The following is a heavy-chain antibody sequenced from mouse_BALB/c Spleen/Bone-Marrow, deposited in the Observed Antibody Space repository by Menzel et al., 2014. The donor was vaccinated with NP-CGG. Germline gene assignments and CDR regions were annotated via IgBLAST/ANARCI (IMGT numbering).Heavy chain of an antibody. CDR1: GFGFSSSD. V-gene: IGHV5-12-1*01. J-gene: IGHJ2*01. CDR2: ISSGGGST. D-gene: IGHD1-2*01. CDR3: ATHYYGRFDY. Sequence: DVHLVESGGGLVKPGGSLKLSCAASGFGFSSSDMSWVRQTPEKRLEWVAYISSGGGSTYYPDTVKGRFTISGDNAKNTLYLQMSSLKSEGTAMYYCATHYYGRFDYWGQGTTLTVSS.